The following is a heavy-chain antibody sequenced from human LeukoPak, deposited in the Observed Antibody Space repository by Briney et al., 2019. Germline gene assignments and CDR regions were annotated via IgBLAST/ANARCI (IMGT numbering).Heavy chain of an antibody. Sequence: PGGSLRLSCAASGFTFSSYAMSWVRQAPGKGLEWVSSIGGSGGTTYYADSVQGRFTISRDNSKNTLYLQMNSLSAEDTAVYYCAKDLSWFRGSLATFGYWGQGTLATVSS. CDR2: IGGSGGTT. CDR3: AKDLSWFRGSLATFGY. D-gene: IGHD2-15*01. J-gene: IGHJ4*02. V-gene: IGHV3-23*01. CDR1: GFTFSSYA.